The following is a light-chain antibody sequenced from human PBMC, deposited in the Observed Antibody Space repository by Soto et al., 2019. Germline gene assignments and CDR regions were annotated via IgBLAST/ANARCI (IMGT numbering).Light chain of an antibody. V-gene: IGKV1-33*01. Sequence: DNHMTQYPSTLSGTVIDKVTITCRASQSISSWLAWYHQNPGKAPKLLIYDASNLEAGVPSRFRGRGSGTDFTCTISRLQTEDIATYYCQQYENRPTFGQGTRLGIK. CDR2: DAS. CDR3: QQYENRPT. CDR1: QSISSW. J-gene: IGKJ5*01.